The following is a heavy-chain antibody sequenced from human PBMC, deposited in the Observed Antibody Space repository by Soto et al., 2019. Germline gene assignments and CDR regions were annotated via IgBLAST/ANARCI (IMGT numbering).Heavy chain of an antibody. CDR3: ARPVCSGYYCTAAFDI. CDR1: GGSISSGDYY. Sequence: SETLSLTCTVSGGSISSGDYYWSWIRQPPGKGLEWIGYIYYSGSTYYNPSLKSRVTISVDTSKNQFSLKLSSVTAADTAVYYCARPVCSGYYCTAAFDIWGQGTMVTVSS. J-gene: IGHJ3*02. D-gene: IGHD3-22*01. V-gene: IGHV4-30-4*01. CDR2: IYYSGST.